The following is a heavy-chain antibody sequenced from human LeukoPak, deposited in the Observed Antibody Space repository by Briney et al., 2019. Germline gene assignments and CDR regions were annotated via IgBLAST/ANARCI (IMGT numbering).Heavy chain of an antibody. V-gene: IGHV3-30*02. CDR3: AKITFPHTYSSSWYVSRPEETFDY. D-gene: IGHD6-13*01. J-gene: IGHJ4*02. CDR1: EFTFSSHG. Sequence: PGGSLRLSCAASEFTFSSHGIHWVRQAPGKGLEWVAFIRYDGSNKYYADSVKGRFTISRDNSKNTLYLQMNSLRAEDTAVYYCAKITFPHTYSSSWYVSRPEETFDYWGQGTLVTVSS. CDR2: IRYDGSNK.